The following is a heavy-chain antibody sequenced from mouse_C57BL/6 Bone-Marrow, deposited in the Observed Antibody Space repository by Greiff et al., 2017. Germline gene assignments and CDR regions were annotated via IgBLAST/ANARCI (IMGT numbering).Heavy chain of an antibody. Sequence: EVQLAESGGGLVKPGGSLKLSCAASGFTFSSYAMSWVRQTPEKRLEWVATISDGGSYTYYPDNVKGRFTISRDNAKNNLYLQMSHLKSEDTAMYYCARDSITTVVADFDYWGQGTTLTVSS. V-gene: IGHV5-4*01. CDR1: GFTFSSYA. CDR3: ARDSITTVVADFDY. D-gene: IGHD1-1*01. CDR2: ISDGGSYT. J-gene: IGHJ2*01.